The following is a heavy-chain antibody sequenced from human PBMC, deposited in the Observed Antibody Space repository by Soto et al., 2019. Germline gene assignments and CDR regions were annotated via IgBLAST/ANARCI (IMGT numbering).Heavy chain of an antibody. CDR1: GYTFTSYG. CDR3: ARNPDIVATMGFYYYYYMDV. D-gene: IGHD5-12*01. V-gene: IGHV1-18*01. J-gene: IGHJ6*03. Sequence: GASVKVSCKASGYTFTSYGISWVRQAPGQGLEWMGWISAYNGNTNYAQKPQGRVTMTTDTSTSTAYMELRSLRSDDTAVYYCARNPDIVATMGFYYYYYMDVWGKGTTVTVSS. CDR2: ISAYNGNT.